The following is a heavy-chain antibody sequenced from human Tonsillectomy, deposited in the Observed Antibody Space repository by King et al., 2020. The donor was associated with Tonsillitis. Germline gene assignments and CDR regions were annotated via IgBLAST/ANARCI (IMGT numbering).Heavy chain of an antibody. CDR3: GTSYSTNWFEYLQH. CDR1: GFTFSSYA. D-gene: IGHD7-27*01. CDR2: ISGASDT. J-gene: IGHJ1*01. Sequence: VQLVESGGDLVQPGGSLRVSCVASGFTFSSYALAWVRQPPGKGLEWVASISGASDTHYADYVKGRFTISRDNSKNTLYLQMNSLNAEDTAVYYFGTSYSTNWFEYLQHWGQGTLVTVSS. V-gene: IGHV3-23*04.